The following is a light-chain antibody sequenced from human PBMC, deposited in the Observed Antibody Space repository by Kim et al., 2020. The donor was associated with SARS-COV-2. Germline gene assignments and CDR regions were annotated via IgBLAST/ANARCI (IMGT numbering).Light chain of an antibody. Sequence: SASVGDRVTITCRASEYIYTWLAWYQQQPGKAPKLLISGASNLQPGVPPRFSASGSGTDFTPTISSLQPEDFATYYCQELNTFPLTFRARTKVAI. J-gene: IGKJ4*01. CDR3: QELNTFPLT. V-gene: IGKV1-12*01. CDR1: EYIYTW. CDR2: GAS.